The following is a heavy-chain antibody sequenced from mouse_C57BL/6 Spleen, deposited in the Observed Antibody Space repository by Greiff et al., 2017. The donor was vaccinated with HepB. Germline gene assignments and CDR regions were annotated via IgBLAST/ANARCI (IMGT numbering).Heavy chain of an antibody. CDR2: IYPRSGNT. CDR1: GYTFTSYG. CDR3: AREVYSNYGGYYFDY. J-gene: IGHJ2*01. D-gene: IGHD2-5*01. V-gene: IGHV1-81*01. Sequence: QVQLQQSGAELARPGASVKLSCKASGYTFTSYGISWVKQRTGQGLEWIGEIYPRSGNTYYNEKFKGKATLTADKSSSTAYMELRSLTSEDSAVYFCAREVYSNYGGYYFDYWGQGTTLTVSS.